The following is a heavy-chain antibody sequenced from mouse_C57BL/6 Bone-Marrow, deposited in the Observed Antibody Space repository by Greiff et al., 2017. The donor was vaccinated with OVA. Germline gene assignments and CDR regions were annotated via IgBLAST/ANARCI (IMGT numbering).Heavy chain of an antibody. J-gene: IGHJ2*01. CDR3: ARRHYYGSPHFDY. Sequence: QVHVKQPGAELVKPGASVKLSCKASGYTFTSYWMHWVKQRPGQGLEWIGMIHPNSGSTNYNEKFKSKATLTVDKSSSTAYMQLSSLTSEDSAVYYCARRHYYGSPHFDYWGQGTTLTVSS. CDR1: GYTFTSYW. V-gene: IGHV1-64*01. CDR2: IHPNSGST. D-gene: IGHD1-1*01.